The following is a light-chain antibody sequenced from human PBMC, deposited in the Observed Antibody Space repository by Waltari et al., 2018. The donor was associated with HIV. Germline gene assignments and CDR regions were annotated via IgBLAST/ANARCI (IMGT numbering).Light chain of an antibody. V-gene: IGKV3-20*01. Sequence: IVLTQSPGTLSLSPGERATLSCWASQSVYNSYLAWYQQKPGQAPRLLIYDASIRATCIPDRFSGSASGTDFTLTISRLEPEDFAVYYCQQYGSSPYTFGPGTTVDIK. CDR2: DAS. J-gene: IGKJ3*01. CDR3: QQYGSSPYT. CDR1: QSVYNSY.